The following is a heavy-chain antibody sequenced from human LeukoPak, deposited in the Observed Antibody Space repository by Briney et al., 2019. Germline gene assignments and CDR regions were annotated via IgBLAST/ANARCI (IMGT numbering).Heavy chain of an antibody. CDR2: IIPIFGTA. Sequence: SVKVSCKASGGTFSSYAISWVRQAPGQGLEWMGGIIPIFGTANYAQKFQGRVTITADKSTSTAYMELSSLRSEDTAVYYCARDHSSSWFMYGMDVWGKGTTVTVSS. CDR1: GGTFSSYA. J-gene: IGHJ6*04. D-gene: IGHD6-13*01. V-gene: IGHV1-69*06. CDR3: ARDHSSSWFMYGMDV.